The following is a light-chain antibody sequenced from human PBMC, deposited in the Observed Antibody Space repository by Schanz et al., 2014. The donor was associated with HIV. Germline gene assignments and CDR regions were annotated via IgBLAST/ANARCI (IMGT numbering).Light chain of an antibody. CDR1: QSVSSN. CDR2: DAS. CDR3: QQYNNWPRS. V-gene: IGKV3-15*01. Sequence: EIVLTQSPGTLSLSPGERATLSCRASQSVSSNLAWYQQKPGQAPRLLIYDASTRATGIPARFSGSGSGTEFTLTISSLQSEDFALYYCQQYNNWPRSFGQGTKVEIK. J-gene: IGKJ1*01.